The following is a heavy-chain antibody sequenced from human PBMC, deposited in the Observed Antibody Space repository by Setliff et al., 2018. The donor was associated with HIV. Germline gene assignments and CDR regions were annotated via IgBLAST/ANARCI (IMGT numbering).Heavy chain of an antibody. CDR1: GDSISSGSYF. D-gene: IGHD5-18*01. V-gene: IGHV4-39*02. CDR3: ARDRYTYAYLDY. CDR2: IYYTGFA. Sequence: PSETLSLTCSVSGDSISSGSYFWGWIRQTPGKGLEWIGNIYYTGFAYYNPSLKSRVTISLDTSKHQFSLRLTSVTAADTAVYYCARDRYTYAYLDYWGQGTLVTVSS. J-gene: IGHJ4*02.